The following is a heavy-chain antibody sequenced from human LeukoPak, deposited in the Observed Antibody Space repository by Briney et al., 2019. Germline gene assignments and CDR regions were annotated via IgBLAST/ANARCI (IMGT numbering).Heavy chain of an antibody. D-gene: IGHD3-10*01. Sequence: SQTLSLTCTVSGGSISSGGYYWSWIRQHPGKGLEWIGYIYYSGSTYYNPSLKSRVTISVDTSKNQFSLKLSSATAADTAVYYCAREETYGSGSYVDYWGQGTLVTVSS. CDR2: IYYSGST. CDR1: GGSISSGGYY. J-gene: IGHJ4*02. V-gene: IGHV4-31*03. CDR3: AREETYGSGSYVDY.